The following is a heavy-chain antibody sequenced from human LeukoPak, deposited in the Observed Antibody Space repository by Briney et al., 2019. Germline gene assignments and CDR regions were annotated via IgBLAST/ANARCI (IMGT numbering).Heavy chain of an antibody. CDR3: ARPSMYYYGSETYFWFDP. CDR1: GFTFSAYR. D-gene: IGHD3-10*01. CDR2: ISSSSGFI. J-gene: IGHJ5*02. V-gene: IGHV3-21*05. Sequence: GGSLRLSCAASGFTFSAYRMNWVRQAPGKGLEWVSYISSSSGFIYYADSVKGRFTISRDNAKNSLSLQMNSLRAEDTAVYYCARPSMYYYGSETYFWFDPWGQGTLVTVSS.